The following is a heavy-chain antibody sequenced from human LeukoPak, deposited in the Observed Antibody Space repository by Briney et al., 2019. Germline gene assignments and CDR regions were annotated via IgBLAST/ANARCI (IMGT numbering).Heavy chain of an antibody. J-gene: IGHJ4*02. CDR1: GFTFSSSA. CDR3: ARLDILTGYYPDY. V-gene: IGHV3-48*01. Sequence: PGGSLRLSCAASGFTFSSSAMSWVRQAPGKGLEWVSYISSSSTIYYADSVKGRFTISRDNAKNSLYLQMNSLRAEDTAVYYCARLDILTGYYPDYWGQGTLVTVSS. D-gene: IGHD3-9*01. CDR2: ISSSSTI.